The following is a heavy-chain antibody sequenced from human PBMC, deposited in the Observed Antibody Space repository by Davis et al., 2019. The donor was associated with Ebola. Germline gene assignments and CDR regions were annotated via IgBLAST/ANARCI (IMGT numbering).Heavy chain of an antibody. Sequence: SETLSLTCTVSGGSISSSSSYWGWIRQPPGKGLEWIGNIFYSGSTNYNPSLKSRVTISVDTSKNQFSLKLSSVTAADTAVYYCARRWELLTYPFDYWGQGTLVTVSS. J-gene: IGHJ4*02. CDR3: ARRWELLTYPFDY. D-gene: IGHD1-26*01. V-gene: IGHV4-39*07. CDR1: GGSISSSSSY. CDR2: IFYSGST.